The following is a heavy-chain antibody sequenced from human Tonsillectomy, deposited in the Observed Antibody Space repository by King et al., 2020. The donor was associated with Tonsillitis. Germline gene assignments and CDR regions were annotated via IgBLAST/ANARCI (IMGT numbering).Heavy chain of an antibody. Sequence: VQLVESGGGLVQPGGSLRLSCAASGFTFSSYWMHWVRQAPGKGLVWVSRINSDGSSTSYADSVKGRFTISRDNAKNTLYLQMKSLRAEDTAVYYCARVIVGYFDWYYYYYGMDVWGQGTTVTVSS. CDR3: ARVIVGYFDWYYYYYGMDV. D-gene: IGHD3-9*01. V-gene: IGHV3-74*01. J-gene: IGHJ6*02. CDR2: INSDGSST. CDR1: GFTFSSYW.